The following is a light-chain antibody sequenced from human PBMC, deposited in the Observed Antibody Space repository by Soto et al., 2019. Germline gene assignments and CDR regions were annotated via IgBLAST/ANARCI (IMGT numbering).Light chain of an antibody. J-gene: IGLJ3*02. CDR3: QTFDSSLTISWV. V-gene: IGLV1-40*01. Sequence: QSVLTQPPSVSGAPGQRVTISCTGSSSNIGRGYDVHWYQQFPGSAPRLLLSGDSNRPSGVPDRFSGSRPGTSASLAITGLQAEDEADYYCQTFDSSLTISWVFGGGTKLTVL. CDR1: SSNIGRGYD. CDR2: GDS.